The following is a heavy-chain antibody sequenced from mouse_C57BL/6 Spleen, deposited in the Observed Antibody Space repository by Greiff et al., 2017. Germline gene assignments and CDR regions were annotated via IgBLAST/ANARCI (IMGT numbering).Heavy chain of an antibody. CDR3: ARTGVTTVDYAMDY. V-gene: IGHV1-55*01. J-gene: IGHJ4*01. D-gene: IGHD1-1*01. CDR2: IYPGSGST. Sequence: QVQLQQPGAELVKPGASVKMSCKASGYTFTSYWITWVKQRPGQGLEWIGDIYPGSGSTNYNEKFKSKATLTVDTSSSTAYMQLSSLTSEDSAVXYCARTGVTTVDYAMDYWGQGTSVTVSS. CDR1: GYTFTSYW.